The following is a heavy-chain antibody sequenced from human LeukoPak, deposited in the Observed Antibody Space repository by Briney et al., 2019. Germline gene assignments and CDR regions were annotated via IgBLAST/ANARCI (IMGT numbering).Heavy chain of an antibody. J-gene: IGHJ4*02. D-gene: IGHD1-26*01. Sequence: SETLSLTCAVSGYSISSGYYWGWIRQPPGKGLEWIGSIYHIGSTYYNPSFKSRVTISVDTSKNQFSLKLRSVTAADTAVYYCARHRAGWDSPDPFFDYWGQGTLVTVSS. CDR2: IYHIGST. CDR3: ARHRAGWDSPDPFFDY. CDR1: GYSISSGYY. V-gene: IGHV4-38-2*01.